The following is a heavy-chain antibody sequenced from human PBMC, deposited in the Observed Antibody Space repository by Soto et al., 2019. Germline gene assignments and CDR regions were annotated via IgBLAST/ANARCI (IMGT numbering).Heavy chain of an antibody. CDR3: ASTYYDYIWGSYRSSPHFDY. D-gene: IGHD3-16*02. CDR1: GGSISSYY. Sequence: QVQLQESGPGLVKPSETLSLTCTVSGGSISSYYWSWIRQPPGKGLEWIGYIYYSGSTNYNPSLKSRVTISVDTSKNQCSLKLSSVTAADTAVYYCASTYYDYIWGSYRSSPHFDYWGQGTLVPVSS. CDR2: IYYSGST. V-gene: IGHV4-59*08. J-gene: IGHJ4*02.